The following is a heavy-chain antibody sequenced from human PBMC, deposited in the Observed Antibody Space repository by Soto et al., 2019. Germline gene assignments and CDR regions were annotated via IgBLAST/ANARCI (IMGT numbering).Heavy chain of an antibody. Sequence: QVQLVQSGAEVKKPGSSVKVSCKASGGTFSSYAISWVRQAPGQGLEWMGGIIPIFGTANYAQKFQGRVTITADESTSTADMELSSLRSEDTAVYYCARDPQVVAATPGGNYYYGMDVWGQGTTVTVSS. J-gene: IGHJ6*02. CDR2: IIPIFGTA. D-gene: IGHD2-15*01. CDR1: GGTFSSYA. V-gene: IGHV1-69*12. CDR3: ARDPQVVAATPGGNYYYGMDV.